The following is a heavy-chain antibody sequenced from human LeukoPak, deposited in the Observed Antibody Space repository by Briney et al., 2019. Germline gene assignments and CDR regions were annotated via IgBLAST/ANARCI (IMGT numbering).Heavy chain of an antibody. V-gene: IGHV4-59*12. CDR3: ARPGYYYGSGSYFQSWFDP. CDR1: GGSISSYY. CDR2: IYYSGST. D-gene: IGHD3-10*01. J-gene: IGHJ5*02. Sequence: SETLSLTCTVSGGSISSYYWSWIRQPPGKGLEWIGYIYYSGSTNYNPSLKSRVTISVDTSKNQFSLKLSSVTAADTAVYYCARPGYYYGSGSYFQSWFDPWGQGTLVTVSS.